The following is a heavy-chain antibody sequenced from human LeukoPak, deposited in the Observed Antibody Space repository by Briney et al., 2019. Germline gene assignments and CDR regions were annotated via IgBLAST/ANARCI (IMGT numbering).Heavy chain of an antibody. J-gene: IGHJ4*02. Sequence: PSETLSLTCTVSGGSISGYYWSWIRQPPGKGLEWIGYIYYSGSTNYNPSLKSRVTISVDTSKNQFSLKLSSVTAAGTAVYYCASSLNTPKKGGTLDYWGQGTLVTVSS. CDR2: IYYSGST. CDR1: GGSISGYY. D-gene: IGHD2-15*01. CDR3: ASSLNTPKKGGTLDY. V-gene: IGHV4-59*08.